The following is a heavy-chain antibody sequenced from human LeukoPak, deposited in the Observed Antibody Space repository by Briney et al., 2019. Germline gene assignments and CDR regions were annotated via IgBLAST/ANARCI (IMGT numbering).Heavy chain of an antibody. CDR2: ISWNSGSI. Sequence: SLRLSCAASGFTFSSYGMHWVRQAPGKGLERVSGISWNSGSIGYADSVKGRFTISRDNAKNSLYLQMNSLRAEDTALYYCAKDMESGNSAPYYYYYYGMDVWGQGTTVTVSS. CDR3: AKDMESGNSAPYYYYYYGMDV. J-gene: IGHJ6*02. CDR1: GFTFSSYG. D-gene: IGHD4-23*01. V-gene: IGHV3-9*01.